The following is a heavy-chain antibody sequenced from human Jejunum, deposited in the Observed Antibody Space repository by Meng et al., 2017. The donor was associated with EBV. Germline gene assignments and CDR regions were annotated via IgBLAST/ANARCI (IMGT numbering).Heavy chain of an antibody. J-gene: IGHJ5*01. D-gene: IGHD4-17*01. CDR3: ARAPRRERYGDYVNIWFDS. V-gene: IGHV4-4*02. CDR1: SGSIRRFNW. Sequence: QVPPAGSGPGWVKPSGTLALTWSVSSGSIRRFNWWSWVRQSPGKGLEWIGEIYDDGSTNYNPSLKSRVTILVDKFNNQFSLKLNSVTAADTAVYYCARAPRRERYGDYVNIWFDSWGQGTLVTVSS. CDR2: IYDDGST.